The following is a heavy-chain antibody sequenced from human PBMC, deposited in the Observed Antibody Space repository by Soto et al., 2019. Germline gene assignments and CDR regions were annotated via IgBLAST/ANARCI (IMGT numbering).Heavy chain of an antibody. CDR3: ARAIRRVGGFDY. CDR1: GGSISSYY. D-gene: IGHD3-10*01. Sequence: QVQLQESGPGLVKPSETLSLTCTVSGGSISSYYWSWIRQPPGKGLEWIGYIYHRGTTNYGPSLKSRVTISADMSKNQFSLKLSSVTAADTAVYYSARAIRRVGGFDYWGQGTLVTVSS. CDR2: IYHRGTT. J-gene: IGHJ4*02. V-gene: IGHV4-59*01.